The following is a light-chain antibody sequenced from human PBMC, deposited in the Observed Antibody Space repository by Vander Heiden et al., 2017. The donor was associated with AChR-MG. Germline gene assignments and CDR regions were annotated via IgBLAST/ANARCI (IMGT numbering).Light chain of an antibody. CDR3: QHYNYDST. CDR1: QSISSW. J-gene: IGKJ4*01. Sequence: DIQMTQSPSILSASVGDRVTITCRASQSISSWLAWYQQKPGKAPKLLIYKASGLESGVPSRFSGSGSGTEFTLTIDSLQPDDFATYYCQHYNYDSTFGGGTKVEIK. CDR2: KAS. V-gene: IGKV1-5*03.